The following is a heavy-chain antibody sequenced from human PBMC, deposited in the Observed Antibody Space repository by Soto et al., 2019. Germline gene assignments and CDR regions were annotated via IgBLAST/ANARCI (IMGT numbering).Heavy chain of an antibody. J-gene: IGHJ4*02. Sequence: PGESLTISCKGSGYSFTSYWIGWGRQMPEKGLEWMRIIYPGDSDTRYSPSFQGQVTISADKSISTAYLQWSSLKASDTAMYYCARRSSGRSFYSGYVEFDYWGQGTLVTVSS. CDR1: GYSFTSYW. CDR2: IYPGDSDT. V-gene: IGHV5-51*01. D-gene: IGHD5-12*01. CDR3: ARRSSGRSFYSGYVEFDY.